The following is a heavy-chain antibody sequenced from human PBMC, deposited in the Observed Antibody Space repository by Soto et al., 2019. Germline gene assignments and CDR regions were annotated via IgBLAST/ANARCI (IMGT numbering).Heavy chain of an antibody. V-gene: IGHV3-48*03. CDR3: ARGAFWYTTSTTDDAFDV. J-gene: IGHJ3*01. D-gene: IGHD6-6*01. Sequence: EVQLAESGGGLVQPGGSLRLSCAASGFQFSSYEMNWVRQAPGKGLEWVAHISHSGATIFYAGSVKGRFTISSDNTHNSLSLQMNSLRAEDTAIYYCARGAFWYTTSTTDDAFDVWGQGTVVTVSS. CDR1: GFQFSSYE. CDR2: ISHSGATI.